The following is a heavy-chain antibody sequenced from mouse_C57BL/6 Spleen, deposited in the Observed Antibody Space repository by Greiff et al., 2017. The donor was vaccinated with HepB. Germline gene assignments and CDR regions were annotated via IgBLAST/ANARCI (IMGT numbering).Heavy chain of an antibody. V-gene: IGHV1-26*01. J-gene: IGHJ3*01. CDR1: GYTFTDYY. Sequence: VQLQQSGPELVKPGASVKISCKASGYTFTDYYMNWVKQSHGKSLEWIGDINPNNGGTSYNQKFKGKATLTVDKSSSTAYMELRSLTSEDSAVYYWARQLRLRAWFAYWGQGTLVTVSA. CDR2: INPNNGGT. CDR3: ARQLRLRAWFAY. D-gene: IGHD3-2*02.